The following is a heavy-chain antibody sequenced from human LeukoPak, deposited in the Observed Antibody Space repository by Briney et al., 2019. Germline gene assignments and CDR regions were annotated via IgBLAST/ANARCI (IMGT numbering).Heavy chain of an antibody. CDR2: IIPIFGTA. J-gene: IGHJ6*04. D-gene: IGHD2-15*01. V-gene: IGHV1-69*06. CDR1: GGTFSSYT. Sequence: SVKVSFKASGGTFSSYTISWVRQAPGQGLEWMGGIIPIFGTANYAQKFQGRVTITADKSTSTAYMELSSLRSEDTAVYYCARGGEEYCSGGSCYSAGLYGMDVWGKGTTVTVSS. CDR3: ARGGEEYCSGGSCYSAGLYGMDV.